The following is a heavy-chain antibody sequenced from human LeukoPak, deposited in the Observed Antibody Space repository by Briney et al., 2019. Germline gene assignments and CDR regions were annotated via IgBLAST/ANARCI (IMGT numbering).Heavy chain of an antibody. D-gene: IGHD4-17*01. CDR2: ISYDGSNK. J-gene: IGHJ4*02. Sequence: GGSLRLSCAASGFTFSSYAMSWVRQAPGKGLEWVAVISYDGSNKYYADSVKGRFTISRDNSKNTLYLQMNSLRAEDTAVYYCARDHYGDYGNQPPTDYWGQGTLVTVSS. V-gene: IGHV3-30-3*01. CDR3: ARDHYGDYGNQPPTDY. CDR1: GFTFSSYA.